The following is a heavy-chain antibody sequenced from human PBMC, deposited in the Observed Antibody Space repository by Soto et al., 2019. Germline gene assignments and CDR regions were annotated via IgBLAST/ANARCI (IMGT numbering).Heavy chain of an antibody. CDR1: GGSISSGGYY. D-gene: IGHD6-19*01. J-gene: IGHJ5*02. V-gene: IGHV4-31*03. CDR2: IYYSGST. CDR3: ARSRRAGIGSPFDP. Sequence: SETLSLTCTVSGGSISSGGYYWSWIRQHPGKGLEWIGYIYYSGSTYYNPSLKSRVTISVDTSKNQFSLKLSSVTAADTAVYYCARSRRAGIGSPFDPWGKGTLVTVSS.